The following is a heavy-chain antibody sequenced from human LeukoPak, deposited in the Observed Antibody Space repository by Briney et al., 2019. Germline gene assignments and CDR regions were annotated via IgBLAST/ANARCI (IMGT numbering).Heavy chain of an antibody. CDR1: GGSISSYY. D-gene: IGHD2-8*01. V-gene: IGHV4-59*01. Sequence: SETLSLTCTVSGGSISSYYWSWIRQPPGKGLEWIGYIYYSGSTNYNPSLKSRVTISVDTSKNQFSLKLSSVTAADTAVYYCARTRRWFDPWGQGTLVTVSS. J-gene: IGHJ5*02. CDR2: IYYSGST. CDR3: ARTRRWFDP.